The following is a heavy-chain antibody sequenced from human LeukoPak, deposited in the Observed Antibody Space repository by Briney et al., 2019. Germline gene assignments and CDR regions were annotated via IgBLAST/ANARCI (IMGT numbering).Heavy chain of an antibody. CDR3: ARDPDQIDGANFDY. CDR2: INQDGSKK. Sequence: GGSLRLSCAASGFTFSSHWMNWVRQALGKGLEWVANINQDGSKKNYVDSVKGRFTISRDNAKNSLYLQMNSLRAEDTALYYCARDPDQIDGANFDYWGQGTLVTVSS. J-gene: IGHJ4*02. D-gene: IGHD2-8*01. CDR1: GFTFSSHW. V-gene: IGHV3-7*01.